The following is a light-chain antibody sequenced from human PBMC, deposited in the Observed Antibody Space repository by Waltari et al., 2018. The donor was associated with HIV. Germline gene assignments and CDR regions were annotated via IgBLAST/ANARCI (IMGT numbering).Light chain of an antibody. Sequence: SSELIQPPSLSVSPGHTARLTCPGVALAKQHVYWYQQKTGQAPVVVIYKDTGRPSGIPERFSGSSSGTIVTLSISGVQAEDEADYYCQSADGSGTCVFGGGTKLTVL. CDR3: QSADGSGTCV. J-gene: IGLJ3*02. CDR1: ALAKQH. V-gene: IGLV3-25*03. CDR2: KDT.